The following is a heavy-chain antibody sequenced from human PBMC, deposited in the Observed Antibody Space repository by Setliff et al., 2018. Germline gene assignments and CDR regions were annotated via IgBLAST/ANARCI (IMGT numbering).Heavy chain of an antibody. Sequence: GGSLRLSCAASGFTVSSYYMTWVRQAPGKGLEWVSVIYTGGSTYYADSVKGRFTISRDNSKNTLYLQMNSLRAEDTAVYYCAKEGGYSYGYGFDYWGQGTLVTVSS. J-gene: IGHJ4*02. CDR1: GFTVSSYY. CDR3: AKEGGYSYGYGFDY. D-gene: IGHD5-18*01. CDR2: IYTGGST. V-gene: IGHV3-66*01.